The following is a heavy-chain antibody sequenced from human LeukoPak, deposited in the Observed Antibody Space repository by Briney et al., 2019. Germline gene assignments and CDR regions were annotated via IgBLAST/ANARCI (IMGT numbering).Heavy chain of an antibody. V-gene: IGHV3-23*01. J-gene: IGHJ4*02. Sequence: GGSLRLSCAASGFTFSSYAMSWVRQAPGKGLEWVSAISGSGGSTYYADSVKGRFTISRDNSKNTLYLQMNSLRAEDTAVYYCAKVPSPFDCSSTSCPFDYWGQGTLVTVSS. CDR2: ISGSGGST. CDR3: AKVPSPFDCSSTSCPFDY. CDR1: GFTFSSYA. D-gene: IGHD2-2*01.